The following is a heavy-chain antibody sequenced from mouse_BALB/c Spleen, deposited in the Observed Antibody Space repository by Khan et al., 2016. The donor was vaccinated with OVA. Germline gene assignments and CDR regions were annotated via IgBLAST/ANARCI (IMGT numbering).Heavy chain of an antibody. CDR3: ARDDDWAWFPY. CDR2: IWGDGTT. D-gene: IGHD4-1*01. J-gene: IGHJ3*01. Sequence: QVRLQQSGPGLVAPSQSLSITCSVSGFSLTGNGINWVRQPPGKGLEWLGMIWGDGTTDYNSALKSRLTISKDNSKSQVFLKMNSLQTDDTARYYCARDDDWAWFPYWGQGTLVTVSA. V-gene: IGHV2-6-7*01. CDR1: GFSLTGNG.